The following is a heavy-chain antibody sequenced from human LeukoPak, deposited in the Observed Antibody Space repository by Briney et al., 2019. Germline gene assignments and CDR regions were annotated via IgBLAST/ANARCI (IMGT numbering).Heavy chain of an antibody. D-gene: IGHD4-23*01. J-gene: IGHJ4*02. V-gene: IGHV3-30*04. Sequence: PGGSLRLSCAASGFTFSSYAMHWVRQAPGKGLEWVAVISYDGSTKYYADSVKGPFTISRDTSKSTLYLQMNSLRVEDTAVYYCARDPTSVANQPQYYFDYWGQGTLVTVSS. CDR2: ISYDGSTK. CDR3: ARDPTSVANQPQYYFDY. CDR1: GFTFSSYA.